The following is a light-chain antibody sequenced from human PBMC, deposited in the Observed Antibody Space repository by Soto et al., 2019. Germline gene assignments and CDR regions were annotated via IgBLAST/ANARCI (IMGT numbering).Light chain of an antibody. CDR1: SSDVGAYNY. J-gene: IGLJ3*02. CDR2: EVS. Sequence: QPVLTQPASVSGSPGQSITISCTGTSSDVGAYNYVSWYQQHPGKAPKLMIYEVSNRPSGVSNRFSGSKSGNTASLTISGLQAEDEADYYCNSYTSTNTWVFGGGTKLTVL. CDR3: NSYTSTNTWV. V-gene: IGLV2-14*01.